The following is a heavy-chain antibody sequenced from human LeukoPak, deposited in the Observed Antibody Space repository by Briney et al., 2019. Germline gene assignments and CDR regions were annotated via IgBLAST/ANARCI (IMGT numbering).Heavy chain of an antibody. CDR1: GFTFSSYW. V-gene: IGHV3-74*01. Sequence: GGSLRLSCAASGFTFSSYWMHWVRQAPGKGLVWVSRINSDGSSTSYADSVKGRFTISRDNAKNTLYLQMNSLRAEDTAVYYCARVKATTGLGDYRGQGTLVTVSS. CDR2: INSDGSST. D-gene: IGHD1-26*01. J-gene: IGHJ4*02. CDR3: ARVKATTGLGDY.